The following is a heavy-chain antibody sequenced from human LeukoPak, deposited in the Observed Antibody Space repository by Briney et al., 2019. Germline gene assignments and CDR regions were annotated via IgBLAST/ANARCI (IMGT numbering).Heavy chain of an antibody. Sequence: RPGGSLRLSCAASGLTVSTTYMNWVRQAPGKGLEWVSVIYSDGSTKYADSVKGRFTISRDNSKNTLYLQMNNLRVEDTALYFCARDGGRWSFDYWGQGTLVTVSS. D-gene: IGHD3-16*01. J-gene: IGHJ4*02. V-gene: IGHV3-66*01. CDR1: GLTVSTTY. CDR3: ARDGGRWSFDY. CDR2: IYSDGST.